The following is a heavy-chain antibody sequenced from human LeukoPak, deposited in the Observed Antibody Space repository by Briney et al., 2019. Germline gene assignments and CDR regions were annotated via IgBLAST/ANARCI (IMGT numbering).Heavy chain of an antibody. J-gene: IGHJ4*02. CDR1: GFTFSTYW. D-gene: IGHD6-13*01. CDR3: AIFSSSWYSVDY. V-gene: IGHV3-7*03. CDR2: MKRDGSEI. Sequence: GGSLRLSCSASGFTFSTYWMSWVRQAPGKGLEWVANMKRDGSEIYYVDSVRGRFTISRDNSKNTLYLQMNSLRAEDTAVYYCAIFSSSWYSVDYWGQGTLVTVSS.